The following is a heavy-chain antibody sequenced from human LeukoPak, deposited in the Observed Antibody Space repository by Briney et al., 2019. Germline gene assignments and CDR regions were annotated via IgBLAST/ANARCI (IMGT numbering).Heavy chain of an antibody. CDR3: ARGYYDFWSGYYYYYYGMDV. CDR1: GGSFSGYY. J-gene: IGHJ6*02. D-gene: IGHD3-3*01. V-gene: IGHV4-34*01. CDR2: INHSGST. Sequence: SETPSLTCAVYGGSFSGYYWSWIRRPPGKGLEWIGEINHSGSTNYNPSLKSRVTISVDTSKNQFSLKLSSVTAADTAVYYCARGYYDFWSGYYYYYYGMDVWGQGTTVTVSS.